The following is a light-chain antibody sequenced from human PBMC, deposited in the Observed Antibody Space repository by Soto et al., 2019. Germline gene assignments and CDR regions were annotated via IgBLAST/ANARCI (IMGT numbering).Light chain of an antibody. V-gene: IGKV3-20*01. CDR2: GAS. J-gene: IGKJ1*01. CDR1: QSVSSSY. CDR3: QQYGSSPPT. Sequence: LTQSACTLSLSPGERATLSCRASQSVSSSYLAWYQQKPGQAPRLLIYGASSRATGTPDRFSGSGSGTDFTLTINRLEPEDFALYYCQQYGSSPPTFGQGTKVDIK.